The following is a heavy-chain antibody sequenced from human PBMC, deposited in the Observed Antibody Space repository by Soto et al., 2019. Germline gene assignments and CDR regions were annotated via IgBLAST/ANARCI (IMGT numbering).Heavy chain of an antibody. CDR1: GGSINSSSYF. Sequence: PSETLSLTCSFSGGSINSSSYFRGWVRQPPGKGLEWIGSIYYSGSTYYNPSLRSRVTISVDTSKNQFSLKLSSVTAADTAVFYCARHYSSGSRNWFDPWGQGTLVTVSS. V-gene: IGHV4-39*01. CDR2: IYYSGST. D-gene: IGHD6-19*01. J-gene: IGHJ5*02. CDR3: ARHYSSGSRNWFDP.